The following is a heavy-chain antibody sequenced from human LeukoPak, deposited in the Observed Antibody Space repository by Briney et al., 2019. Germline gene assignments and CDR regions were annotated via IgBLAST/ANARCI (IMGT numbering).Heavy chain of an antibody. CDR3: ARDFVRESGAGGY. J-gene: IGHJ4*02. CDR2: ISPSGHST. D-gene: IGHD3-10*01. CDR1: GFTFSSYT. Sequence: GGSLRLSCAASGFTFSSYTMNWVRQAPGKGLEWVSSISPSGHSTYHADSVKGRFSISRDNAKNSLYLQMNSLGAEDTALYYCARDFVRESGAGGYWGQGTLVTVSS. V-gene: IGHV3-21*01.